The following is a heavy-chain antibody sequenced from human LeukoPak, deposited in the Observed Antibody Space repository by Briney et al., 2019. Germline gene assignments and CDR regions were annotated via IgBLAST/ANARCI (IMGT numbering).Heavy chain of an antibody. V-gene: IGHV1-46*01. CDR1: GYTFTSYY. Sequence: ASVKVSCKASGYTFTSYYMHWVRQAPGQGLEWMGIINPSGGSTSYAQKFQGRVTMTRNTSISTAYMELSSLRSEDTAVYYCARGTWTRSSGYGLYDYWGQGTLVTVSS. CDR2: INPSGGST. J-gene: IGHJ4*02. D-gene: IGHD3-10*01. CDR3: ARGTWTRSSGYGLYDY.